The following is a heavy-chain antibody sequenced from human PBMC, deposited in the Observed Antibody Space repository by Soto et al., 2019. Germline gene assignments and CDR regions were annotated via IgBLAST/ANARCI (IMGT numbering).Heavy chain of an antibody. V-gene: IGHV3-9*01. CDR2: ISWNSGSI. Sequence: GGSLRLSCAASGFTFDDYAMHWVRQAPGKGLEWVSGISWNSGSIGYADSVKGRFTISRDNAKNSLYLQMNSLRAEDTALYYCAKDINAFRAAAGLFDYWGQGTLVTVSS. J-gene: IGHJ4*02. CDR3: AKDINAFRAAAGLFDY. D-gene: IGHD6-13*01. CDR1: GFTFDDYA.